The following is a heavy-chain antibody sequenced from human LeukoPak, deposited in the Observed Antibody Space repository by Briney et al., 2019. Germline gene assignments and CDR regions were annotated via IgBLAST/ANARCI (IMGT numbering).Heavy chain of an antibody. CDR1: GGSFSGYY. CDR2: INHSGST. Sequence: KPSETLSLTCAVYGGSFSGYYWSWIRQPPGKGLEWIGEINHSGSTNYNPSLKSRVTISVDTSKNQFSLKLSSVTAADTAVYYCARRNGYSSSPVFDYWGQGTLVTVSS. J-gene: IGHJ4*02. V-gene: IGHV4-34*01. CDR3: ARRNGYSSSPVFDY. D-gene: IGHD6-6*01.